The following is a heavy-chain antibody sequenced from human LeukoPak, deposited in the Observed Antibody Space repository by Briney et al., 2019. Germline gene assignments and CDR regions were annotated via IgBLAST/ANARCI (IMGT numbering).Heavy chain of an antibody. CDR3: ARWVVTAADIDY. Sequence: GGALRLSCAPSGFTFMSHGIHGVPQSPARGREGVAFISYDEMKNHYAKSAKGRFTISRDNAMNTMYLQMNSVRAEDTAVYYCARWVVTAADIDYWGQGTLVTVSS. CDR2: ISYDEMKN. J-gene: IGHJ4*02. CDR1: GFTFMSHG. D-gene: IGHD2-15*01. V-gene: IGHV3-30*03.